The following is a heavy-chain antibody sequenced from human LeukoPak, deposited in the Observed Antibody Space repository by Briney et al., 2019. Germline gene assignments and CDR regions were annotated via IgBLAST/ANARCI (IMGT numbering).Heavy chain of an antibody. Sequence: ASVKVSCKGSGYKFISYAMNWVRQAPGQGPEWMGWINTDTGNPTYARGFTGQYVFSVDTSVTTAYLQINSLRTEDTAVYYCARGGYYGGSGTYGFFDYWGQGSLVTVSS. J-gene: IGHJ4*03. D-gene: IGHD3-10*01. V-gene: IGHV7-4-1*02. CDR1: GYKFISYA. CDR3: ARGGYYGGSGTYGFFDY. CDR2: INTDTGNP.